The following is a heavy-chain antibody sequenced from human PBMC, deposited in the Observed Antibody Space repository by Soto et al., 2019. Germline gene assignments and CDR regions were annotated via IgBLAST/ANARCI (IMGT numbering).Heavy chain of an antibody. CDR2: IWYDGSNK. D-gene: IGHD2-15*01. CDR1: GFTFSSYG. CDR3: ASEYCSGGSCYYYGMDV. Sequence: QVPLVESGGGVVQPGRSLRLSCAASGFTFSSYGMHWVRQAPGKGLEWVAVIWYDGSNKYYADSVKGRFTISRDNSKNTLYLQMNSPRAEDTAVYYCASEYCSGGSCYYYGMDVWGQGTTVTVSS. J-gene: IGHJ6*02. V-gene: IGHV3-33*01.